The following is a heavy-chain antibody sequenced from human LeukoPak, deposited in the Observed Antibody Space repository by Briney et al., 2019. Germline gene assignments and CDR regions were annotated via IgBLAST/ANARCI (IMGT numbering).Heavy chain of an antibody. Sequence: SETLSLTCTVSVGSLSNGSYYWSWIRQPPGKGLEWIGYIYYSGSTDYNPSLKSRVTISLDTSKSQFSLNLRSVTAADTAVYYCARARYGGDRFDYWGQGTLVTVSS. D-gene: IGHD4-23*01. CDR1: VGSLSNGSYY. V-gene: IGHV4-61*01. CDR2: IYYSGST. J-gene: IGHJ4*02. CDR3: ARARYGGDRFDY.